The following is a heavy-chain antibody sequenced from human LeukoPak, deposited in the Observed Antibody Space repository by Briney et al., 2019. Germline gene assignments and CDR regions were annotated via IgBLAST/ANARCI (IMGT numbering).Heavy chain of an antibody. CDR1: GGSISSNSYS. CDR2: IYYTGST. J-gene: IGHJ4*02. D-gene: IGHD3-9*01. Sequence: SETLSLTCSVSGGSISSNSYSWGWIRQPPGKGLEWIGSIYYTGSTYYNPSLKSRVTISVDTSKNQFSLKLSSVTAADTAVYYCARRARLRYFDWFLEEYYFDYWGQGTLVTVSS. CDR3: ARRARLRYFDWFLEEYYFDY. V-gene: IGHV4-39*01.